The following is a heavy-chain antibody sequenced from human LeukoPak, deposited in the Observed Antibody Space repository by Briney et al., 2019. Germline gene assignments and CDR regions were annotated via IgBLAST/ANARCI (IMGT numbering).Heavy chain of an antibody. V-gene: IGHV3-21*01. CDR1: GFTFSHYN. D-gene: IGHD2/OR15-2a*01. J-gene: IGHJ5*01. CDR2: ISTSSTYI. Sequence: GGSLRLSCVVSGFTFSHYNMNWVRQAPGKGLEWVSSISTSSTYIYYADSVTGRFTISRDNAKNSLYLQMNSLTAEDTAVYYCARVVIRHNWFDSWGQGTLVTVSS. CDR3: ARVVIRHNWFDS.